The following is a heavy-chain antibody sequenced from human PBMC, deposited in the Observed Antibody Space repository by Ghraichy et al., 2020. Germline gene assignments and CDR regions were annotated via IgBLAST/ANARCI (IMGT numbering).Heavy chain of an antibody. J-gene: IGHJ4*02. Sequence: SQTLSLTCAVYGGSFSGYYWSWIRQPPGKGLEWIGEINHSGSTNYNPSLKSRVTISVDTSKNQFSLKLSSVTAADTAVYYCARPDSSGYKAYYFDYWGQGTLVTVSS. CDR3: ARPDSSGYKAYYFDY. CDR2: INHSGST. D-gene: IGHD3-22*01. V-gene: IGHV4-34*01. CDR1: GGSFSGYY.